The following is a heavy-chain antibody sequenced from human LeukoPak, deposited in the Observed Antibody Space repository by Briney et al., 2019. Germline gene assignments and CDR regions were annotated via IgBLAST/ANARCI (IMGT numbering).Heavy chain of an antibody. D-gene: IGHD3-3*01. CDR1: GYTFTSYG. CDR3: ARDFGVGARRLDAFDI. J-gene: IGHJ3*02. V-gene: IGHV1-18*01. CDR2: ISAYNGNT. Sequence: GASVKVSCKASGYTFTSYGISWVRQAPGQGLEWMGWISAYNGNTNYAQKLQGRVTMTTDTSTSTAYTELRSLRSDDTAVYYCARDFGVGARRLDAFDIWGQGTMVTVSS.